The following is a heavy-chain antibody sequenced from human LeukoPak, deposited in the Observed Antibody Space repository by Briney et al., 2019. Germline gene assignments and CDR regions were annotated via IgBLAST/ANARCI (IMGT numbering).Heavy chain of an antibody. Sequence: GGSLRLSCVASGFTVSNNYMSWLRQPPGKGLEWVSVIYSDGNTFYADSAKGRFTISRDSSKNMLYLQMNNLRAEDTAVYYCARASDGGYGPFFDYWGQGTLVTVSS. V-gene: IGHV3-53*01. D-gene: IGHD5-18*01. CDR3: ARASDGGYGPFFDY. J-gene: IGHJ4*02. CDR2: IYSDGNT. CDR1: GFTVSNNY.